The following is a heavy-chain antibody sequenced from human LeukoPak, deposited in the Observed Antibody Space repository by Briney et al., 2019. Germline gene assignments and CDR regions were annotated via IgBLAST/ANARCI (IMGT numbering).Heavy chain of an antibody. CDR1: GFTFSSFA. D-gene: IGHD6-13*01. V-gene: IGHV3-23*01. CDR3: AKPTTWYSPFDY. CDR2: VSGGGGGT. Sequence: GGSLRLSCAASGFTFSSFAMSWVRQAPGKGLEWVSSVSGGGGGTYYADSVRGRFTISRDNSRNTLSLQMSSLRTEDTAVYYCAKPTTWYSPFDYWGQGTLVTVSS. J-gene: IGHJ4*02.